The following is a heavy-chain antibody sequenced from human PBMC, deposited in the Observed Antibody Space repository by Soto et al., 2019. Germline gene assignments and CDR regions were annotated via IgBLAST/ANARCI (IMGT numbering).Heavy chain of an antibody. CDR2: IYYSGST. Sequence: SETLSLTCTVSGGSISSSSYYWGWIRQPPGKGLEWIGSIYYSGSTYYNPSLKSRVTISVDTSKNQFSLKLSSVTAADTAVYYCAREALKTYYYGSGSSRGDYWGQGTLVTVSS. J-gene: IGHJ4*02. V-gene: IGHV4-39*02. CDR1: GGSISSSSYY. CDR3: AREALKTYYYGSGSSRGDY. D-gene: IGHD3-10*01.